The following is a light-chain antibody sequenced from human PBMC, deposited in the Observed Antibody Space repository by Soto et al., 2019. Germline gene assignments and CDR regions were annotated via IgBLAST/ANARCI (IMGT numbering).Light chain of an antibody. CDR2: DVS. CDR3: CSYAGSYIYV. J-gene: IGLJ1*01. Sequence: QSALTQPRSVSGSLGQSVTISCTGTSSDVGGYNYVSWYQQSPGRAPKLRIYDVSQRPSGVPDRFSGSKSGNTASLTISGLLAEDEADYYCCSYAGSYIYVFGTGTKVTVL. CDR1: SSDVGGYNY. V-gene: IGLV2-11*01.